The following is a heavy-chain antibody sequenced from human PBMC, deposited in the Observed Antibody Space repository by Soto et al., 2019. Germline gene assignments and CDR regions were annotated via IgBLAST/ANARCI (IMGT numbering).Heavy chain of an antibody. CDR1: GDSINGSTYY. D-gene: IGHD3-10*01. V-gene: IGHV4-39*01. Sequence: SETLSLTCDVSGDSINGSTYYWGWIRQPPGKNLQWIASIYYSGSTYYNPSLKSRITISVDTSKNHFSLRLSSVTAADTAVYFCARHSPPYGSQGSLFDPWGQGTLVTVSS. CDR3: ARHSPPYGSQGSLFDP. CDR2: IYYSGST. J-gene: IGHJ5*02.